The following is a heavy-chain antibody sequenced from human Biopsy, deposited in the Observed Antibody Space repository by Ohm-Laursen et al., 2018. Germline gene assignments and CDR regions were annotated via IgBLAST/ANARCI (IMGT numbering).Heavy chain of an antibody. CDR3: ARGGSGSGYYGMDV. CDR2: IIPIVGIT. Sequence: GSSVEVSCKASGDTFSRSAFFWVRQAPGQGLVYLGRIIPIVGITNHAQTFQGRITLTADKSTFMVYMELSRLRSDDTAIYYCARGGSGSGYYGMDVWGQGATVSVSS. CDR1: GDTFSRSA. V-gene: IGHV1-69*04. J-gene: IGHJ6*02. D-gene: IGHD3-10*01.